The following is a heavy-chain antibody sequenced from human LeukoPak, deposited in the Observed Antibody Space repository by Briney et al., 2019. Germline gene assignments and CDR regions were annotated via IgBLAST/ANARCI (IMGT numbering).Heavy chain of an antibody. Sequence: ASVKVSCKASGYTFTGYYMHWVRQAPGQGLEWMGWINPNSGGTKYAQKFQGRVTMTRDTSISTAYMEPSRLRSDDTAVYYCARLDIVVVPAYRGYFDYWGQGTLVTVSS. CDR3: ARLDIVVVPAYRGYFDY. CDR1: GYTFTGYY. D-gene: IGHD2-2*03. J-gene: IGHJ4*02. V-gene: IGHV1-2*02. CDR2: INPNSGGT.